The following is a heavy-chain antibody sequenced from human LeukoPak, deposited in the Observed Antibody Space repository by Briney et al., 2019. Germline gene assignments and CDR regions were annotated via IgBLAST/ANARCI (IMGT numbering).Heavy chain of an antibody. V-gene: IGHV3-23*03. CDR3: AKDPFRGSSYFDY. J-gene: IGHJ4*02. Sequence: GGSLRLSCAASGFTFSSYWMSWVRQAPGKGLEWVSVIYSGGSTYYADSVKGRFTISRDNSKNTLYPQMNSLRAEDTAVYYCAKDPFRGSSYFDYWGQGTLVTVSS. D-gene: IGHD1-26*01. CDR2: IYSGGST. CDR1: GFTFSSYW.